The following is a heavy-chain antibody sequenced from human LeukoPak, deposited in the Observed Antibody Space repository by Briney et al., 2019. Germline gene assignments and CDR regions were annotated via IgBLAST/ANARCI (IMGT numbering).Heavy chain of an antibody. Sequence: GASVKVSCKASGYTFTSYGISWVRQAPGQGLEWMGWISAYNGNTNYAQKLQGRVTMTTDTSTSTAHMELRSLRSEDTAVYYCAKTGDLYYYYGMDVWGQGTTVTVSS. CDR3: AKTGDLYYYYGMDV. CDR2: ISAYNGNT. D-gene: IGHD7-27*01. V-gene: IGHV1-18*01. J-gene: IGHJ6*02. CDR1: GYTFTSYG.